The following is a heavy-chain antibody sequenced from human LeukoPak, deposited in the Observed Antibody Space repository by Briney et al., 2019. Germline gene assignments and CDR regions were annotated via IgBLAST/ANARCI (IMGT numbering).Heavy chain of an antibody. J-gene: IGHJ6*03. CDR3: ARHSQLGYCSSSSCSALYYYYMDV. V-gene: IGHV4-34*01. CDR1: GGSFSGYY. D-gene: IGHD2-2*01. Sequence: PSETLSLTCAVYGGSFSGYYWSWIRQPPGKGLEWIGEINHSGSTNYNPSLKSRVTISVDTTKNQFSLKLSSVTAADTAVYYCARHSQLGYCSSSSCSALYYYYMDVWGKGTTVTVSS. CDR2: INHSGST.